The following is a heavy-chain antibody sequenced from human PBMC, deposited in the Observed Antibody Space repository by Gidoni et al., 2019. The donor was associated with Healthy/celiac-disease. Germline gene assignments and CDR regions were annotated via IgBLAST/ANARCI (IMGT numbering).Heavy chain of an antibody. CDR3: AKDIWGIAAASFDYYYGMDV. CDR1: GFTFDDYA. D-gene: IGHD6-13*01. CDR2: ISWNSGSI. J-gene: IGHJ6*02. V-gene: IGHV3-9*01. Sequence: EVQLVESGGGLVQPGRSLRLSCAASGFTFDDYAMHWVRQAPGKGLEWVSGISWNSGSIGYADSVKGRFTISRDNAKNSLYLQMNSLRAEDTALYYCAKDIWGIAAASFDYYYGMDVWGQGTTVTVSS.